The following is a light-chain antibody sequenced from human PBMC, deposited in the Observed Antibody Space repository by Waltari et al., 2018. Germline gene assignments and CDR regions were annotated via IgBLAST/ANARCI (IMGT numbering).Light chain of an antibody. J-gene: IGLJ3*02. CDR2: DVI. CDR3: SSYTTSRTVV. Sequence: QSALTQPASVSGSPGQSIAISCTGSSSDVGAYNYFSWYQQYPGKAPKVMIYDVINRPSGVSDRFSGSKSGNTASLTISGLQAEDEADYYCSSYTTSRTVVFGGGTKLTVL. V-gene: IGLV2-14*01. CDR1: SSDVGAYNY.